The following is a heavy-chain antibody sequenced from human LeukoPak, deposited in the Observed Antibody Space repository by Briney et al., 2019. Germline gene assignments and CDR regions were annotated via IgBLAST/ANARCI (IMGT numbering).Heavy chain of an antibody. J-gene: IGHJ6*03. CDR2: TYYRSKWYN. Sequence: SQTLSLTCAISGDSVSSNSAAWNWIRQSPSRGLEWLGRTYYRSKWYNDYAVSVKSRITINLDTSKNQFSLQLNSVTPEDTAVYYCARDLLYDSSGWLGYYYYYMDVWGKGTTVTVSS. CDR1: GDSVSSNSAA. CDR3: ARDLLYDSSGWLGYYYYYMDV. D-gene: IGHD3-22*01. V-gene: IGHV6-1*01.